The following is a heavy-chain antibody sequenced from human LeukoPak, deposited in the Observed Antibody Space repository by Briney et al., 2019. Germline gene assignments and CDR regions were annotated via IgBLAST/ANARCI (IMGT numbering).Heavy chain of an antibody. V-gene: IGHV4-4*02. J-gene: IGHJ5*02. CDR2: IYHSAST. Sequence: PSETLSLTCAVSGGSISSSNWGSWVRQPPGKGLEWIGVIYHSASTNYNPSLKSRVTISVDKSKNQFSLKLSSVTAADTAVYYCVRTPIGSSWSSVYNWFDPWGQGTLVTVSS. D-gene: IGHD6-13*01. CDR1: GGSISSSNW. CDR3: VRTPIGSSWSSVYNWFDP.